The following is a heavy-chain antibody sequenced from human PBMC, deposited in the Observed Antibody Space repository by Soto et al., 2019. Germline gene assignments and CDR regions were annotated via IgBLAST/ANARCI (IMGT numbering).Heavy chain of an antibody. D-gene: IGHD2-21*01. Sequence: QVQLVQSWAEVKKPGASVKVSCSASGYTFISNDMNWVRQAPGQGLELMGCMNPTTGNTGYAQKFHSRVTMTRSTSIHTAYMELRSLRSEDTTVYYCARDLDRGGGCYSGAFDIVGQGTVVTVYS. CDR3: ARDLDRGGGCYSGAFDI. CDR1: GYTFISND. V-gene: IGHV1-8*01. CDR2: MNPTTGNT. J-gene: IGHJ3*02.